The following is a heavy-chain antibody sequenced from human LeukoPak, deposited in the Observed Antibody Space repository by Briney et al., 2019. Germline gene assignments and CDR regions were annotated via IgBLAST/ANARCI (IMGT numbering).Heavy chain of an antibody. D-gene: IGHD6-19*01. V-gene: IGHV1-2*02. Sequence: GASVKVSCKPSGYAFTGYYMHWVRRAPGQRLEWMGGINPNSGGTNYAQTFQGRVTMTGDTSISPASMELSRVSSADAAVYYCARLLAAGWEGLAPWGQGTLVTVSS. CDR1: GYAFTGYY. J-gene: IGHJ5*02. CDR2: INPNSGGT. CDR3: ARLLAAGWEGLAP.